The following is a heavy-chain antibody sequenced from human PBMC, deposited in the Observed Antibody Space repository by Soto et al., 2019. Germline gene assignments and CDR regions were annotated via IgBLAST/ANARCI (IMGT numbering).Heavy chain of an antibody. J-gene: IGHJ6*03. CDR2: ISSDGSNK. CDR1: GFTFSNYG. V-gene: IGHV3-30*03. CDR3: ARSPKRGQFYHYYMDV. Sequence: GGSLRLSCAASGFTFSNYGMHWVRQAPGKGLEWVALISSDGSNKYYADSVKGRFTISRDNSKKTLYLEMNSLRAEDTAVYYCARSPKRGQFYHYYMDVWGRGTTVTVSS. D-gene: IGHD1-1*01.